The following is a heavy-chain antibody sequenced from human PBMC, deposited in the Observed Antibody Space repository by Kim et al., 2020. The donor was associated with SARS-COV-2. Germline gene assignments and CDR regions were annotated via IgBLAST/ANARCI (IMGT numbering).Heavy chain of an antibody. J-gene: IGHJ4*02. CDR3: ARDRQRAGTGVDY. V-gene: IGHV6-1*01. D-gene: IGHD6-19*01. CDR1: GDSVSSNSAA. Sequence: SQTLSLTCAISGDSVSSNSAAWNWIRQSPSRGLEWLGRTYYRSKWYSDYAVSVKGRITINPDTAKNQFSLQLNSVTPEDMAVYYCARDRQRAGTGVDYWGQGSLVTVSS. CDR2: TYYRSKWYS.